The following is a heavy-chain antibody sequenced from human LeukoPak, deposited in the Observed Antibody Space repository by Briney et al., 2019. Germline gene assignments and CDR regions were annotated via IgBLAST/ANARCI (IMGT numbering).Heavy chain of an antibody. CDR1: GLTFDDYC. CDR3: ARDQGGTGSWYEWEGY. CDR2: IKWNGSRR. V-gene: IGHV3-20*04. Sequence: RTAGSLRLSCAPPGLTFDDYCMSWVRQAPGKGMEWVSGIKWNGSRRGDVEAVKHQFSISRDNAKNSLYLQMNSLRDEHTALYYCARDQGGTGSWYEWEGYWGQGTLVTVSS. D-gene: IGHD6-13*01. J-gene: IGHJ4*02.